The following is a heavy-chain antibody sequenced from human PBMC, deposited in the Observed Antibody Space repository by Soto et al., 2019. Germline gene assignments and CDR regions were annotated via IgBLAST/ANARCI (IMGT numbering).Heavy chain of an antibody. D-gene: IGHD1-26*01. CDR3: ARDTGTYPYYFDY. V-gene: IGHV4-30-4*01. CDR2: IHHSGST. CDR1: DGSISSGENF. Sequence: LSLTCTVSDGSISSGENFWNWIRQSPGKGLEWIGYIHHSGSTYYNPSLKSRLTISVDTSKNQISLKLNSVTTADTAVYYCARDTGTYPYYFDYWGQGTLVTVSS. J-gene: IGHJ4*02.